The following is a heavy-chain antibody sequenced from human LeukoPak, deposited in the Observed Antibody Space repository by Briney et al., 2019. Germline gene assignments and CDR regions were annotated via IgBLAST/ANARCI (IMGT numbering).Heavy chain of an antibody. Sequence: GGSLRLSCAASGFTFSSYGMHWVRQAPGKGLEWVAFIRYDGSNKYYADSVKGRFTISRDNSKNTLYLQMNSLRAEDTAVYYCAKADCGGDCHDAFDIWGQGTMVTVSS. CDR3: AKADCGGDCHDAFDI. CDR1: GFTFSSYG. V-gene: IGHV3-30*02. CDR2: IRYDGSNK. D-gene: IGHD2-21*01. J-gene: IGHJ3*02.